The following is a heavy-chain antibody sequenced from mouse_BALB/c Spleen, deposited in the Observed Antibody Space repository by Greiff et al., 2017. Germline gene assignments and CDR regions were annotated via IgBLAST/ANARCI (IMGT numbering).Heavy chain of an antibody. CDR3: ASTMITRGGDY. CDR2: IYPGDGDT. D-gene: IGHD2-4*01. Sequence: QVQLQQSGAELVRPGSSVKISCKASGYAFSSYWMNWVKQRPGQGLEWIGQIYPGDGDTNYNGKFKGKATLTADKSSSTAYMQLSSLTSEDSAVYFCASTMITRGGDYWGQGTTLTVSS. V-gene: IGHV1-80*01. CDR1: GYAFSSYW. J-gene: IGHJ2*01.